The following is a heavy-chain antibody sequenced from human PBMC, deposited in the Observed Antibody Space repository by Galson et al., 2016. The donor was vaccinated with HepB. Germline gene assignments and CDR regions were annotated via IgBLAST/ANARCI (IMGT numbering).Heavy chain of an antibody. D-gene: IGHD3-16*02. CDR2: IHHSGIT. Sequence: SETLSLTCTISGASISSRNWWSWVRQPPGRGLEWIGTIHHSGITYYKSSLKSRVTMSIDTSNNQFSLKLRSVTAADTAVYYCARDLYHGMDVWGQGTTVTVS. J-gene: IGHJ6*02. CDR3: ARDLYHGMDV. CDR1: GASISSRNW. V-gene: IGHV4-38-2*02.